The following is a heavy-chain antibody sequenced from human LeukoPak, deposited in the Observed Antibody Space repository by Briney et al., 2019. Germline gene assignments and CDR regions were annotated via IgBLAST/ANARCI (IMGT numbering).Heavy chain of an antibody. V-gene: IGHV3-33*01. D-gene: IGHD3-10*01. Sequence: GRSLRLSCAASGINFIGYGMHWVRQAPGKGLEWVADIWHDGYNEHYADSVKGRFSVSRDNPKNTVYLEMTSLRDDDTAVYFCAGAESYGWFNYWGQGSMVTVSS. J-gene: IGHJ4*02. CDR1: GINFIGYG. CDR3: AGAESYGWFNY. CDR2: IWHDGYNE.